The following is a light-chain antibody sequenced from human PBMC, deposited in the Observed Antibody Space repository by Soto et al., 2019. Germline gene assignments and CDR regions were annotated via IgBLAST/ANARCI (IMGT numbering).Light chain of an antibody. V-gene: IGKV1-17*01. CDR3: QQYNSYPHT. J-gene: IGKJ4*01. CDR1: QGIRDE. Sequence: DIQMTQSPSSLSASVGDRVTITCRASQGIRDELGWYQQKPGKAPKRLIYAASGLQSGVPSRFSGSGSGTDFTLTNSRLQPEDSATHDCQQYNSYPHTFGGGTKVEVK. CDR2: AAS.